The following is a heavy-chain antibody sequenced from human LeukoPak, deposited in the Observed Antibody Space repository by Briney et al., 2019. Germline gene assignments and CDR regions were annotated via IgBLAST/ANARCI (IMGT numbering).Heavy chain of an antibody. D-gene: IGHD3-16*01. Sequence: SETLSLTCAVSGGFISGGNWWSWVRQPPGKGLEWIGEIVHSGSTNYNPSLKSRVAISVDKSKNQFSLKLNSVTATDTAVYYCARHYGPWGQGTLVTVSS. J-gene: IGHJ4*02. CDR3: ARHYGP. CDR2: IVHSGST. CDR1: GGFISGGNW. V-gene: IGHV4-4*02.